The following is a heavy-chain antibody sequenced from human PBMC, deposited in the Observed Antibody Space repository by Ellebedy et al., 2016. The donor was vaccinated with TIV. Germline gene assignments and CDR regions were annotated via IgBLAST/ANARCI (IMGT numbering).Heavy chain of an antibody. V-gene: IGHV1-2*04. D-gene: IGHD4-17*01. Sequence: AASVKVSCKASGYTFTDYYIHWVRQDPGQGLEWMGWINPNSGGTNYAQKFQGWFTMTRDTSISTAYMELNRLRSDDTALYYCARDGAVTTVFDYWGQGTLVTVSS. CDR2: INPNSGGT. CDR1: GYTFTDYY. CDR3: ARDGAVTTVFDY. J-gene: IGHJ4*02.